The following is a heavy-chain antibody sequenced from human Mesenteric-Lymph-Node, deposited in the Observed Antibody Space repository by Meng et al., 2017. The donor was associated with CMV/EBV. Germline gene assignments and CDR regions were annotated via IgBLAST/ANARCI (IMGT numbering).Heavy chain of an antibody. V-gene: IGHV3-7*01. CDR1: GFTFSSYW. Sequence: GESLKISCAASGFTFSSYWMTWVRQAPGKGLEWVANIKQDGSEKYYVDSVKGRFTISRDTAKNSLYLQMNSLRADDTAVYYCARDLGPYCGGDCKGAYWGQGTLVTVSS. CDR3: ARDLGPYCGGDCKGAY. CDR2: IKQDGSEK. J-gene: IGHJ4*02. D-gene: IGHD2-21*01.